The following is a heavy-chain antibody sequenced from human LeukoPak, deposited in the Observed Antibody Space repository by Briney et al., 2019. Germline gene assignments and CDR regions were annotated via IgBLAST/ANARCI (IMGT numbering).Heavy chain of an antibody. J-gene: IGHJ4*02. CDR2: INHSGST. V-gene: IGHV4-34*01. CDR1: GGSFSGYY. D-gene: IGHD3-10*01. Sequence: PSETLSLTCAVYGGSFSGYYWSWIRQPPGKGLEWIGEINHSGSTNYNPSLKSRVTISVDTSKNQFSLKLSSVTAADTAVYYCARGFRMVRGVISGSPDYWGQGTLVPVSS. CDR3: ARGFRMVRGVISGSPDY.